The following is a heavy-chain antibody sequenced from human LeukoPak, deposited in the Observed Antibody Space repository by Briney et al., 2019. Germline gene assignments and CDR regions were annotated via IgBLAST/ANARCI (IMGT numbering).Heavy chain of an antibody. CDR3: ARERARNWSYDDAFDV. CDR1: GFTFNSYG. V-gene: IGHV3-7*01. Sequence: GGSVRLSCAASGFTFNSYGMRWVRQAPGKGLEGVANIRQDGSDKYYVDSVKGRFTISRDNAKNSLYLQMNSLRAEDTAVCYCARERARNWSYDDAFDVWGQRTVVTVSS. J-gene: IGHJ3*01. D-gene: IGHD1-7*01. CDR2: IRQDGSDK.